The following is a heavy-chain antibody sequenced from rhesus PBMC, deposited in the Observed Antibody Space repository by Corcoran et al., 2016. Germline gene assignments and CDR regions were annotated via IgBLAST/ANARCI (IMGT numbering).Heavy chain of an antibody. Sequence: EVQLVESGGGLVQPGGSLRLSCAASGFTFSNYWMSWVRQAPGKGLEWVGFIKNKADGGTAAYAESVKGRFTMSRDDSKNTLYLQMNSLKTEDTAVYYCTSHNEDDYGYGLDSWGQGGVVTVSS. V-gene: IGHV3S11*01. J-gene: IGHJ6*01. CDR3: TSHNEDDYGYGLDS. CDR1: GFTFSNYW. D-gene: IGHD3-9*01. CDR2: IKNKADGGTA.